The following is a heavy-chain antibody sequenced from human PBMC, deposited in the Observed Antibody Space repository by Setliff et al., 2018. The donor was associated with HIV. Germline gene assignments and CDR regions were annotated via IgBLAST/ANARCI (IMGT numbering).Heavy chain of an antibody. CDR3: VRGVQSPPHYSYYYMDV. V-gene: IGHV1-69*10. Sequence: SVKVSCKASGGTFSSYAISWVRQAPGQGLEWMGGIIPMSGVPKYAQKFQGRVTITADKSTSTAYMELTSLRFDDTAMYYCVRGVQSPPHYSYYYMDVWGEGTMVTVS. CDR2: IIPMSGVP. CDR1: GGTFSSYA. D-gene: IGHD3-3*01. J-gene: IGHJ6*03.